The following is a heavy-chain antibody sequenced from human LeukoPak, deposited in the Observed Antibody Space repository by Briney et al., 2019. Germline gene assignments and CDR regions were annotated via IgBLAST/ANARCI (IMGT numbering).Heavy chain of an antibody. D-gene: IGHD3-3*01. CDR2: ISGYNGYT. V-gene: IGHV1-18*01. J-gene: IGHJ3*02. Sequence: ASVKVSCKASGYTFTNYGINWVRQAPGQGLEWMGWISGYNGYTNYAQKFQGRVTMTRDTSISTAYMELSRLRSDDTAVYYCARLTYYDFWSGYNYAFDIWGQGTMVTVSS. CDR3: ARLTYYDFWSGYNYAFDI. CDR1: GYTFTNYG.